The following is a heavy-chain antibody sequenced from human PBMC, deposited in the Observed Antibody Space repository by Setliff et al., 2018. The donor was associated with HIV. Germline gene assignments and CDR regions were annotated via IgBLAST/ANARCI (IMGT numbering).Heavy chain of an antibody. CDR1: GGSFSGFD. J-gene: IGHJ2*01. V-gene: IGHV4-34*01. CDR3: ARSRDARGWYFDL. Sequence: ETLSLTCAVYGGSFSGFDWNWSWIRKPPGKGLEWIGEINHSDFTNYNPSLKSRITISVDTSKNQFSLKVSSVTAADAAVYYCARSRDARGWYFDLWGRGTLVTVSS. CDR2: INHSDFT. D-gene: IGHD6-6*01.